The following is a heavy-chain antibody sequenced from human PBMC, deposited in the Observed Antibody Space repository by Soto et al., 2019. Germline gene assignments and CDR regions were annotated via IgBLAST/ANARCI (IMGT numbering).Heavy chain of an antibody. CDR1: GGSISSGDYY. CDR2: IYYSGST. CDR3: ARVSMEDIVVVVAATSGWFDP. D-gene: IGHD2-15*01. J-gene: IGHJ5*02. V-gene: IGHV4-30-4*01. Sequence: SEILSLTCTVSGGSISSGDYYWSWIRQPPGKGLEWIGYIYYSGSTYYNPSLKSRVTISVDTSKNQFSLKLSSVTAADTAVYYCARVSMEDIVVVVAATSGWFDPWGQGTLVTVS.